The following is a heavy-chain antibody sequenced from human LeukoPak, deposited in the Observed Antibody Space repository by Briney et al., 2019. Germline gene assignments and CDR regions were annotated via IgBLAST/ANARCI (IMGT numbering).Heavy chain of an antibody. Sequence: GGSLRLSCAASGFTFSSYGMSWVRQAPGKGLEWVSYISSSGSTIYYADSVKGRFTISRDNAKNSLYLQMNSLRAEDTAVYFCAKSTRAVMAMMDVWGKGTTVTVSS. CDR1: GFTFSSYG. CDR2: ISSSGSTI. D-gene: IGHD3-16*01. CDR3: AKSTRAVMAMMDV. V-gene: IGHV3-48*04. J-gene: IGHJ6*04.